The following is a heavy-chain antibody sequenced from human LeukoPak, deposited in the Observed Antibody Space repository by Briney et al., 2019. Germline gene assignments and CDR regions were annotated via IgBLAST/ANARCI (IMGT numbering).Heavy chain of an antibody. D-gene: IGHD3-10*01. CDR1: GGSISNY. CDR2: IYYSGST. V-gene: IGHV4-59*01. Sequence: PSETLSLTCTVSGGSISNYWSWIRQPPGKGLEWIGYIYYSGSTNYNPSLKSRVTISVDTSKNQFSLELSSVTGADTAVYYCARVDYYGSGSFDYWGQGTLVTVSS. J-gene: IGHJ4*02. CDR3: ARVDYYGSGSFDY.